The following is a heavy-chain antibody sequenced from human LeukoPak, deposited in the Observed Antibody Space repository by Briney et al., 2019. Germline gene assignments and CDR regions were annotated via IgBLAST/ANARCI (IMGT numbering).Heavy chain of an antibody. CDR3: ARNRIPTSITPDS. V-gene: IGHV3-21*01. CDR2: ISSSSSYI. D-gene: IGHD1-20*01. CDR1: GFTFSSYS. Sequence: GGSLRLSCAASGFTFSSYSMNWVRQAPGKGLEWVSSISSSSSYIYYADSVKGRFTISRDNSKNTLYLQMNSLRPEDTALYYCARNRIPTSITPDSWGQGTLVTVSS. J-gene: IGHJ5*01.